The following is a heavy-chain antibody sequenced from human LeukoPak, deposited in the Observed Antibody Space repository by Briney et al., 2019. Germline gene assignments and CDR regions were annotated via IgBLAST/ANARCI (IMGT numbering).Heavy chain of an antibody. CDR3: AKGRVAVEGSFDS. J-gene: IGHJ5*01. CDR2: MSVSGADT. V-gene: IGHV3-23*01. CDR1: GFTFSNYA. Sequence: GGSLRLSCAASGFTFSNYAMTWVRQAPGKGLEWVSIMSVSGADTYYAASVKGRFTISRDNSKNTLSLQMTGLRAEDTAVYYCAKGRVAVEGSFDSWGQGTLVTVSS. D-gene: IGHD3-10*01.